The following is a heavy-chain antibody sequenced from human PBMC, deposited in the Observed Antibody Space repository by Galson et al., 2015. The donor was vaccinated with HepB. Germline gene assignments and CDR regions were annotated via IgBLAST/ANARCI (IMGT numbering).Heavy chain of an antibody. J-gene: IGHJ5*02. CDR2: INHSGST. CDR1: GGSFSGYY. Sequence: ETLSLTCAVYGGSFSGYYWSWIRQPPGKGLEWIGEINHSGSTNYNPSLKSRVTISVDTSKNQFSLKLSSVTAADTAVYYCATHTRWFDPWGQGTLVTVSS. CDR3: ATHTRWFDP. V-gene: IGHV4-34*01.